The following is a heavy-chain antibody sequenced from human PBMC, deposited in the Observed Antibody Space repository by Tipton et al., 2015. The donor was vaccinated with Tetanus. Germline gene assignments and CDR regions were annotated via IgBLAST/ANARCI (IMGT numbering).Heavy chain of an antibody. CDR3: ARHRGAWSPPDDY. D-gene: IGHD3-10*01. CDR1: GGPINSTPYF. J-gene: IGHJ4*02. V-gene: IGHV4-39*01. Sequence: LRLSCTVSGGPINSTPYFWGWIRQPPGKGLEWIGLIYYGGGTYYSPAIKSRVTISVDTSKNHFSLKLSSVTAADTAIYYCARHRGAWSPPDDYWGQGTLVTVSP. CDR2: IYYGGGT.